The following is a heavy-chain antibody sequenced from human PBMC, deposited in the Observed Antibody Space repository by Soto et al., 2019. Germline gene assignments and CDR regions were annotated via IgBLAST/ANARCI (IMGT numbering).Heavy chain of an antibody. CDR3: ARERGCGSIFGGHYGMDV. D-gene: IGHD3-3*01. CDR1: GFIFRDFY. CDR2: ISSSSSST. J-gene: IGHJ6*02. V-gene: IGHV3-11*06. Sequence: GGSLRLSCAASGFIFRDFYMSWIRQVPGKGLEWLSKISSSSSSTDYADSVKGRFTISRDNAKNSLYLQMSSLRAEDTAVYYCARERGCGSIFGGHYGMDVWGQGXTVTV.